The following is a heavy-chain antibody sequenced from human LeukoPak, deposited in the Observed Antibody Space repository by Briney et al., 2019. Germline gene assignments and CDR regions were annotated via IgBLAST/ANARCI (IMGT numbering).Heavy chain of an antibody. V-gene: IGHV3-7*01. CDR1: GFTFSSYS. Sequence: GGSLRLSCAASGFTFSSYSMNWVRQAPGKGLEWVANIKQDGSEKYYVDSVKGRFTISRDNAKNSLYLQMNSLRAEDTAVYYCARDGYSSSWGYFQHWGQGTLVTVSS. CDR2: IKQDGSEK. CDR3: ARDGYSSSWGYFQH. D-gene: IGHD6-13*01. J-gene: IGHJ1*01.